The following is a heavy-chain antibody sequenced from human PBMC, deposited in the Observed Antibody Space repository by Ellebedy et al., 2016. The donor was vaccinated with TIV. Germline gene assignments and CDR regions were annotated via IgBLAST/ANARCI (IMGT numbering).Heavy chain of an antibody. CDR2: IKYDGADK. CDR3: VRARNYALDS. J-gene: IGHJ4*02. V-gene: IGHV3-7*01. Sequence: GESLKISCAASGFTFSVTWMSWARQAPGKGLEWVARIKYDGADKDYADSVKGRFTISRDNAKNSLYLQMNSLRVEDTAVYFCVRARNYALDSWGQGTLVTVSS. CDR1: GFTFSVTW. D-gene: IGHD3-16*01.